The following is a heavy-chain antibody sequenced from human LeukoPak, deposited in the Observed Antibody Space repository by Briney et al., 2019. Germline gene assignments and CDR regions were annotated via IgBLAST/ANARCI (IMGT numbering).Heavy chain of an antibody. CDR1: GGSFSGYY. D-gene: IGHD3-16*01. Sequence: SETLSLTCAVYGGSFSGYYWSWIRQPPGKGLEWIGEINHSGSTNYNPSLKSRVTISVDTSKNQFSLKLSSVTAADTAVYYCARDWGRHYFDYWGQGTLVTVSS. J-gene: IGHJ4*02. V-gene: IGHV4-34*01. CDR3: ARDWGRHYFDY. CDR2: INHSGST.